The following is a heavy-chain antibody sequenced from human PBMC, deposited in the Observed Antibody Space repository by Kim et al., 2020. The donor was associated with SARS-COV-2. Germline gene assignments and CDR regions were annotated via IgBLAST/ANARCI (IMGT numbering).Heavy chain of an antibody. Sequence: ASVKVSCKASGYTFTSYDINWVRQATGQGLEWMGWMNPNSGNTGYAQKFQGRVTMTRNTSISTAYMELSSLRSEDTAVYYCARGWDSSSSDGGGMDVWGQGTTVTVYS. V-gene: IGHV1-8*01. CDR2: MNPNSGNT. J-gene: IGHJ6*02. CDR1: GYTFTSYD. CDR3: ARGWDSSSSDGGGMDV. D-gene: IGHD6-13*01.